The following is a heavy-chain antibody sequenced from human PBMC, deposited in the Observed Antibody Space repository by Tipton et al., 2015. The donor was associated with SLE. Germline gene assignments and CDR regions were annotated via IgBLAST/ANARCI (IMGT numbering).Heavy chain of an antibody. Sequence: GSLRLSCAAPGFTFSSYSMNWVRQAPGKGLEWVSSISSSSSYIYYADSVKGRFTISRDNAKNSLYLQMNSLRAEDTAVYYCARDRYYVFFWGSYRLTLAFDYWGQGTLVPVSS. V-gene: IGHV3-21*01. D-gene: IGHD3-16*02. CDR1: GFTFSSYS. CDR3: ARDRYYVFFWGSYRLTLAFDY. J-gene: IGHJ4*02. CDR2: ISSSSSYI.